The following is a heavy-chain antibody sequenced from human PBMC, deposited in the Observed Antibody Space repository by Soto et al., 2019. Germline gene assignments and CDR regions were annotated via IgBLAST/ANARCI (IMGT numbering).Heavy chain of an antibody. D-gene: IGHD3-22*01. CDR2: IYYSGST. Sequence: PSETLSLTCTVSGGSISSGGYYWSWIRQHPGKGLEWIGYIYYSGSTYYNPSLKSRVTISVDTSKNQFSLKLSSVTAADTAVYYCARAAAPVYYDSRGLDYWGQGTLVTVSS. V-gene: IGHV4-31*03. CDR3: ARAAAPVYYDSRGLDY. CDR1: GGSISSGGYY. J-gene: IGHJ4*02.